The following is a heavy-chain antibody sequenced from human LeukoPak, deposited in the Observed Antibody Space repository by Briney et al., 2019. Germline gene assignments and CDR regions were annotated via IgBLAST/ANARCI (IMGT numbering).Heavy chain of an antibody. CDR3: ARANFIHDYGDYVDY. CDR2: IRNVGSDT. Sequence: PGGSLRLSCAASGLTFSNSWMHWVRHTPGKGLVWVSRIRNVGSDTRYADSVKGRFTISRDNAKNSLYLQMNSLRAEDTAVYYCARANFIHDYGDYVDYWGQGTLVTVSS. V-gene: IGHV3-74*01. J-gene: IGHJ4*02. CDR1: GLTFSNSW. D-gene: IGHD4-17*01.